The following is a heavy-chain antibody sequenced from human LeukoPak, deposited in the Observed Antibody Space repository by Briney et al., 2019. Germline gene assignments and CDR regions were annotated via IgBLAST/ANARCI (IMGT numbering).Heavy chain of an antibody. J-gene: IGHJ4*02. D-gene: IGHD3-22*01. CDR2: INPSGGST. Sequence: APVKVSCKASGYTFTSYYMHWVRQAPGQGLEWMGIINPSGGSTSYAQKFQGRVTMTRDTSTSTVYMELSSLRSEDTAVYYCARDALVRGYYDSSGYSKPVAYWGQGTLVTVSS. V-gene: IGHV1-46*01. CDR3: ARDALVRGYYDSSGYSKPVAY. CDR1: GYTFTSYY.